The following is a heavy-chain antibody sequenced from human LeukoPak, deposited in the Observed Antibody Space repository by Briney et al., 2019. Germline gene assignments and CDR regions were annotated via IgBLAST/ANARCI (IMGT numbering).Heavy chain of an antibody. D-gene: IGHD2/OR15-2a*01. J-gene: IGHJ1*01. V-gene: IGHV3-23*01. CDR3: AKDLDSTDLYDNAD. CDR1: GFTFSRYA. CDR2: IGTNEERT. Sequence: GGSLRLSCVASGFTFSRYAMNWVRQTPGKGLEWVSLIGTNEERTHYADSVKGRFTISRANSKNTLFLQMNSLRAEDTAVYYCAKDLDSTDLYDNADWGQGTLVTVSS.